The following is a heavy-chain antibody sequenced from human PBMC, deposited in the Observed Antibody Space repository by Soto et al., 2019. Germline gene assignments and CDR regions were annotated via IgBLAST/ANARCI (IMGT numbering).Heavy chain of an antibody. V-gene: IGHV3-23*01. CDR3: AKDYRGEKLRYFDY. D-gene: IGHD3-9*01. CDR1: GFTFSSYA. J-gene: IGHJ4*02. Sequence: GGSLRLSCAASGFTFSSYAMSWVRQAPGTGLEWVSAIGGSGGSTYYADSVKGRFTISRDNSKNTRYLQMNSLRAEDTAVYYCAKDYRGEKLRYFDYWGQGTLVTVSS. CDR2: IGGSGGST.